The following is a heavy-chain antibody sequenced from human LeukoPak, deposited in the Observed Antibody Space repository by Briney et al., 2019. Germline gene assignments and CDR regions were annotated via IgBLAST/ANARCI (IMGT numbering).Heavy chain of an antibody. Sequence: QPGGSLRLSCAVSGFTFSSYAMSWVRQAPGKGLEWVSALSGSGGSTYYADSVKGRFTISRDNSKNTLHLKMNSLRAEDTAVYYCAKALGYCSGGSYWVDYWGQGTLVTVSS. D-gene: IGHD2-15*01. CDR1: GFTFSSYA. J-gene: IGHJ4*02. V-gene: IGHV3-23*01. CDR3: AKALGYCSGGSYWVDY. CDR2: LSGSGGST.